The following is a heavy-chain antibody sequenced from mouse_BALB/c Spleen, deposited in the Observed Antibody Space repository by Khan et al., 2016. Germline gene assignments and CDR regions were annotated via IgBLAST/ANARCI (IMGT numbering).Heavy chain of an antibody. CDR3: ARGYYEWYFDG. Sequence: QIQLVQSGPELVKPGASVRISCKASGYTFTTFYIHWLKQRPGQGLEWIGWIYPGNINTKYNENFKDKATLTADKSASTAYMQLSSLASDDSAVYFCARGYYEWYFDGWCAGTTVTVSS. D-gene: IGHD2-4*01. CDR2: IYPGNINT. V-gene: IGHV1S56*01. J-gene: IGHJ1*01. CDR1: GYTFTTFY.